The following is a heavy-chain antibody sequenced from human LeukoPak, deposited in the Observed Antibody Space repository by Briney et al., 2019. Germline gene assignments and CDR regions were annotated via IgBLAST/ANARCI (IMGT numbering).Heavy chain of an antibody. CDR1: GGSISSGNYY. CDR3: ARRARVYCSSTSCEYYYYYYMDV. J-gene: IGHJ6*03. V-gene: IGHV4-30-4*08. CDR2: IYYSGST. D-gene: IGHD2-2*01. Sequence: SQTPSLTCTVSGGSISSGNYYWSWIRQPPGKGLEWIGYIYYSGSTYYNPSLKSRVTISVDTSKNQFSLKLSSVTAADTAVYYCARRARVYCSSTSCEYYYYYYMDVWGKGTTVTVSS.